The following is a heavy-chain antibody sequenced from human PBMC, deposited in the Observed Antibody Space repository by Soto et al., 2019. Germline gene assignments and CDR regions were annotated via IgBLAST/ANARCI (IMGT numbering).Heavy chain of an antibody. CDR1: GYSFTSYW. CDR3: ARTPSCCGGDCCSPPDAFDI. J-gene: IGHJ3*02. CDR2: IYPGDSDT. Sequence: PGESLKISCKGSGYSFTSYWIGWVRQMPGKGLEWMGIIYPGDSDTRYSPSFQRQVTISADKSISTAYLQWSSLRASDTAMYYCARTPSCCGGDCCSPPDAFDIWGQGTMGAV. D-gene: IGHD2-21*02. V-gene: IGHV5-51*01.